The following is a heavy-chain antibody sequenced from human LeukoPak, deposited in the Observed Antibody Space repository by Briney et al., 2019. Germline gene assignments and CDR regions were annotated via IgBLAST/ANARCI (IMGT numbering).Heavy chain of an antibody. Sequence: GGSLRLSCAAAGFTFSNSWMSWVRQAPGKGLEWVANIKQDGSERYYVDSVKGRFTISRDNAKNSLYLQMNSLRAEDSAVYYCARDNYGRTDYWGQGTLVTVSS. D-gene: IGHD3-10*01. V-gene: IGHV3-7*01. CDR3: ARDNYGRTDY. CDR2: IKQDGSER. CDR1: GFTFSNSW. J-gene: IGHJ4*02.